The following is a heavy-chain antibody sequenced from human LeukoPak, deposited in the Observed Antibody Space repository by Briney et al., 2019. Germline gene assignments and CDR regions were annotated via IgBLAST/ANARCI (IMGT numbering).Heavy chain of an antibody. J-gene: IGHJ4*02. V-gene: IGHV3-9*03. CDR1: GYTLTELS. CDR3: AKGTYYYDSSFDY. CDR2: ISWASGSI. D-gene: IGHD3-22*01. Sequence: SCKVSGYTLTELSMHWLRQAAGKDLEWVSGISWASGSICYADSVKGRFTISRDNAKNSLYLQMNSLRAEDMALYYCAKGTYYYDSSFDYWGQGTLVTVSS.